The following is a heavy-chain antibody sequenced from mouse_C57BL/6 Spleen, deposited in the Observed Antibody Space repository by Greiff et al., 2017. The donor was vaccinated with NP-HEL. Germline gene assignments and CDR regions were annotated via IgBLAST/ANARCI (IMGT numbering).Heavy chain of an antibody. V-gene: IGHV1-69*01. CDR2: IDPSDSYT. D-gene: IGHD2-5*01. CDR3: ARFSSYSSNCDY. J-gene: IGHJ2*01. Sequence: QVQLQQPGAELVMPGASVKLSCKASGYTFTSYWMHWVKQRPGQGLEWIGEIDPSDSYTNYNQKFKGKSTLTVDKSSSTAYMQLSSLTSEDSAVYYCARFSSYSSNCDYWGQGTTLTVSS. CDR1: GYTFTSYW.